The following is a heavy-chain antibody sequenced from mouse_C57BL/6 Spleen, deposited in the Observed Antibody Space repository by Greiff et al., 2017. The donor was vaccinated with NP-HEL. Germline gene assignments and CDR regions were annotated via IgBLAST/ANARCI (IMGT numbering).Heavy chain of an antibody. CDR3: ARERRYYSNYDYAMDY. V-gene: IGHV1-84*01. CDR1: GYTFTDYY. Sequence: VQLQQSGPELVKPGASVKISCKASGYTFTDYYINWVKQRPGQGLEWIGWIYPGSGNTKYNEKFKGKATLTVDTSSSTSYMQLSSLTSEDSAVYFCARERRYYSNYDYAMDYWGQGTSVTVSS. D-gene: IGHD2-5*01. CDR2: IYPGSGNT. J-gene: IGHJ4*01.